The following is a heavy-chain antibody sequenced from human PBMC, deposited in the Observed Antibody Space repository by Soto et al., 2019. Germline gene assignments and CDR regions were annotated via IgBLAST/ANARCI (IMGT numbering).Heavy chain of an antibody. V-gene: IGHV1-18*01. CDR2: ISAYNGNT. J-gene: IGHJ3*01. CDR3: ARHSFHYYDFCGYFSVTSDAFDF. D-gene: IGHD3-22*01. Sequence: GASVKVSCKASGYTFTSYGISWVRQAPGQGLEWMGWISAYNGNTNYAQKLQGRVTMTTDTSTSTAYMELRSLRSDDTAVYYCARHSFHYYDFCGYFSVTSDAFDFWGQGTMVTVSS. CDR1: GYTFTSYG.